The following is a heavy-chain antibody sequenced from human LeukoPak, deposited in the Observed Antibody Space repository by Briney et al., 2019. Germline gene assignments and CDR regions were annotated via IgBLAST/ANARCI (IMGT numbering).Heavy chain of an antibody. CDR3: AREGSAVASIGFDY. V-gene: IGHV1-8*03. CDR2: MNPNSGNT. CDR1: GYTFTSYD. Sequence: GASVKVSCKASGYTFTSYDINWVRQATGQGLEWMGWMNPNSGNTGYAQKFQGRVTITRNTSISTAYMELSSLRSEDTAVYYCAREGSAVASIGFDYWGQGTLVTVSS. J-gene: IGHJ4*02. D-gene: IGHD6-19*01.